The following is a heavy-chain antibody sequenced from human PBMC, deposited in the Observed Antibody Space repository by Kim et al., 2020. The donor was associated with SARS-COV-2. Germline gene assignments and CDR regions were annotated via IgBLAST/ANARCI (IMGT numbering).Heavy chain of an antibody. CDR2: TYYRSKWYY. J-gene: IGHJ6*02. D-gene: IGHD6-19*01. V-gene: IGHV6-1*01. CDR3: ARGTRSSSGSTYYDGMDV. CDR1: GDSVSSNSAT. Sequence: SQTLSLTCVISGDSVSSNSATWNWIRQSPSRGLEWLGRTYYRSKWYYDYAVSMKGRIIINPDTSKNQFSLQLNSVTPEDTAVYYCARGTRSSSGSTYYDGMDVWGLGTTVNVSS.